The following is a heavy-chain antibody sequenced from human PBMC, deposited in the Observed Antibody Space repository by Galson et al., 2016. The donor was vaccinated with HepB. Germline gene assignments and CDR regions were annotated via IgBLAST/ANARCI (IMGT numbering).Heavy chain of an antibody. Sequence: SLRLSCAASGFTFSTYSMNWVRQAPGKGLEWVSGIGGSGVNTFYADSVKGRFTISRDNSKNALYLQMNTLRAEDTAVYYCANSQGDFWSGFENYFEYWGLGILVTVSS. CDR2: IGGSGVNT. D-gene: IGHD3-3*01. V-gene: IGHV3-23*01. CDR3: ANSQGDFWSGFENYFEY. CDR1: GFTFSTYS. J-gene: IGHJ4*02.